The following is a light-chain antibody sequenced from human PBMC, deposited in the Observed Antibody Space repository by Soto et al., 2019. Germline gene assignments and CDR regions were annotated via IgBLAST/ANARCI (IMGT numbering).Light chain of an antibody. Sequence: DIQMTQSPSSLSASVGDRVTITCQASQDINNYLNWYQQKPGKAPKLLIYHASTLVSAVPSRFSGSGSGTEFTLTISSLQPDDFATYFCHQYDTYSFGQGTKVDIK. CDR1: QDINNY. J-gene: IGKJ1*01. CDR2: HAS. V-gene: IGKV1-33*01. CDR3: HQYDTYS.